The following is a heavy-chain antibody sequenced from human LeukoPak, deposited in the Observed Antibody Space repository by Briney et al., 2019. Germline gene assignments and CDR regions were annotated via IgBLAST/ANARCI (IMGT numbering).Heavy chain of an antibody. CDR1: GFTFSSYW. Sequence: GGSLRLSCAASGFTFSSYWMSWVRQAPGKGLEWVANIKQDGSEKYYVDSVKGRFTISRDNAKNSLYLQMNSLRAEDTAVYYCAKDITSDGLVVDYWGQGTLVTVSS. D-gene: IGHD1-26*01. CDR3: AKDITSDGLVVDY. V-gene: IGHV3-7*01. J-gene: IGHJ4*02. CDR2: IKQDGSEK.